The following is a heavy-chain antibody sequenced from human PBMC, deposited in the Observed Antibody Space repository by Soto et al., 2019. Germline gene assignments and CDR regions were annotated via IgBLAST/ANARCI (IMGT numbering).Heavy chain of an antibody. J-gene: IGHJ4*02. CDR3: ASVDSNSRYPLDY. CDR2: IYYSGST. D-gene: IGHD6-13*01. V-gene: IGHV4-31*03. Sequence: QVQLQESGPGLVKPSQTLSLTCTVSGGSISSGGYYWSWIRQHPGKGLEWIGYIYYSGSTYYNPSLKRRLTISVDTSKNQFSRKLTSVTAADTAVYYCASVDSNSRYPLDYWGQGTLVTVSS. CDR1: GGSISSGGYY.